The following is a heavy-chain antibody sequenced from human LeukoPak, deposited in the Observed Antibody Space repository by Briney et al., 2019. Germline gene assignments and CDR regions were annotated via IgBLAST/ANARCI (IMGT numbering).Heavy chain of an antibody. CDR2: INPSGGST. D-gene: IGHD3-22*01. V-gene: IGHV1-46*01. CDR3: ARVGTRIDSSGYLTHDAFDT. CDR1: GYTFTSYY. Sequence: ASVKVSCKASGYTFTSYYMHWVRQAPGQGLEWMGIINPSGGSTSYAQKFQGSVTMTRDTSTSTVYMELSSLRSEDTAVYYCARVGTRIDSSGYLTHDAFDTWGQGTMVTVSS. J-gene: IGHJ3*02.